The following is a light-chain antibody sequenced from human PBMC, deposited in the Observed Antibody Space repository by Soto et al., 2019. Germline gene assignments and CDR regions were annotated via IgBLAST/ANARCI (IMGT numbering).Light chain of an antibody. CDR2: EVS. CDR3: NSFTSSNTLPYV. Sequence: QSVLTQPASVSGSSGQSITISCSGTNSDIGSYNYVSWYLQRPGKAPKLIVFEVSNRPSGISDRSSGSKSGNTAYLTISGLQTEDEAVYYCNSFTSSNTLPYVFGTGTKVTVL. V-gene: IGLV2-14*01. CDR1: NSDIGSYNY. J-gene: IGLJ1*01.